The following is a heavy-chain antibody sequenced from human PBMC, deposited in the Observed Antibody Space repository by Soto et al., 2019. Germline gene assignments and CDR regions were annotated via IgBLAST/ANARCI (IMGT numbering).Heavy chain of an antibody. D-gene: IGHD2-8*01. J-gene: IGHJ6*02. CDR3: ARTKAIFGLDV. V-gene: IGHV3-30*04. CDR1: GFTFTDHA. CDR2: ISYDGNNK. Sequence: VQLVESGGGVFQPGRSLTLSCVASGFTFTDHAMHWVHQAPGKGLEWVALISYDGNNKQYTDSVKGRSSISRDNSKDTLFLQLSSLRLEDTAVYYCARTKAIFGLDVWGQGTTVTVSS.